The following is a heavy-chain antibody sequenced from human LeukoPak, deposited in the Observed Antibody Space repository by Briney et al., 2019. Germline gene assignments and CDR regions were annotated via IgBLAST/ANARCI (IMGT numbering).Heavy chain of an antibody. CDR1: GGSISSSSYY. V-gene: IGHV4-61*01. CDR3: ARAHGSGSTTFDP. J-gene: IGHJ5*02. D-gene: IGHD3-10*01. CDR2: IYYSGSI. Sequence: SETLSLTCTVSGGSISSSSYYWSWIRQPPGKGLEWIGYIYYSGSISYNPSLKSRVTISVDTSKNQFSLKLSSVTAADTAVYFCARAHGSGSTTFDPWGQGTLVTVSS.